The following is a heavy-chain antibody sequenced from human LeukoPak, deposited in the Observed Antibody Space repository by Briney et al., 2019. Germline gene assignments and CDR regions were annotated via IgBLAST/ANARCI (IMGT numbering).Heavy chain of an antibody. Sequence: GGSLRLSCAASGFTFSSYAMSWVRQAPGKGLEWVSAISGSGGSTYYADSVKGRFTISRDNSKNTLYLQMNSLRAEDTAVYCCARIYRGSSTSCFVAPSANCYYYYYMDVWGKGTTVTVSS. CDR3: ARIYRGSSTSCFVAPSANCYYYYYMDV. D-gene: IGHD2-2*01. V-gene: IGHV3-23*01. CDR2: ISGSGGST. J-gene: IGHJ6*03. CDR1: GFTFSSYA.